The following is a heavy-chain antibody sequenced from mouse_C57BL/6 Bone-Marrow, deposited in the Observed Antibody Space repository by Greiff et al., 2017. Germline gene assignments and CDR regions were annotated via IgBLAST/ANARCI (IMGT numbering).Heavy chain of an antibody. CDR2: IDPENGDT. V-gene: IGHV14-4*01. Sequence: EVQLQQSGAELVRPGASVKLSCTASGFNIKDDYMHWVKQRPEQGLEWIGWIDPENGDTESASKFQGKATITADTSSNTAYLQLSSLTSEDTAVYYCTPITTVVGNYFDYWGQGTTLTVSS. J-gene: IGHJ2*01. CDR1: GFNIKDDY. D-gene: IGHD1-1*01. CDR3: TPITTVVGNYFDY.